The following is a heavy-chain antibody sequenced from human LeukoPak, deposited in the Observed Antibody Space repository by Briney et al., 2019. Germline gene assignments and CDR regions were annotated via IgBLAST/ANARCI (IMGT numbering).Heavy chain of an antibody. V-gene: IGHV3-21*01. CDR3: ARDGETWFGELSYHFDY. D-gene: IGHD3-10*01. CDR2: IGSSSSYI. Sequence: GGSLRLSCAGSGCTFSSSAMNWVRQAPGKGLEWVLSIGSSSSYIYYADSVKGRFTISRDNAKNSLYLQMNSLRAEDTALYYCARDGETWFGELSYHFDYWGQGNLVTVFS. J-gene: IGHJ4*02. CDR1: GCTFSSSA.